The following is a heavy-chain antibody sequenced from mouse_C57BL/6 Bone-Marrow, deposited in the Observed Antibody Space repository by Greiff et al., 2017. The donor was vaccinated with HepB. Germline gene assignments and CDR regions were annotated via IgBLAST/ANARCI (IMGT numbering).Heavy chain of an antibody. CDR1: GFTFSDYG. CDR2: ISSGSSTI. V-gene: IGHV5-17*01. Sequence: EVKLEESGGGLVKPGGSLKLSCAASGFTFSDYGMNWVRRAPEKGLEWVAYISSGSSTIYYADTVKGRFTISIDNSKNTLFLQMTSLRSEDTAMYYCARKGSSSPYYAMDYWGQGTSVTVSS. J-gene: IGHJ4*01. D-gene: IGHD1-1*01. CDR3: ARKGSSSPYYAMDY.